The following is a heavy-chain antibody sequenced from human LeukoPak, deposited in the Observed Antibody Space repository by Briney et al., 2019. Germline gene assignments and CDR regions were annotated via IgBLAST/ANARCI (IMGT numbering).Heavy chain of an antibody. V-gene: IGHV3-23*01. CDR1: GFTFSSYA. J-gene: IGHJ4*02. D-gene: IGHD6-13*01. CDR3: ARGRGIAATI. CDR2: ISGSGGGT. Sequence: PGGSLRLSCAASGFTFSSYAMSWVRQAPGKGLEWVSSISGSGGGTYYADSVKGRFTISRDNSKNTLYVQMNSLRAEDTAAYYCARGRGIAATIWGQGTLVTVSS.